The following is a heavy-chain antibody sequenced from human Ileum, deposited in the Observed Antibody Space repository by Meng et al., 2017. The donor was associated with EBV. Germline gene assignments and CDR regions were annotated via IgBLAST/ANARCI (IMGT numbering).Heavy chain of an antibody. CDR1: GFTFSSYA. J-gene: IGHJ4*02. Sequence: EVQLVESGGGLVQPGGSLRLSCAASGFTFSSYAMSWVGPAPGKGREWIAYISDSGASTYSADSAKCRFTMSRDNSKNTLYLQMNSLRTEDTAVYYCAKGYQGYCTGSVCYYFDYWGQGALVTVAS. V-gene: IGHV3-23*04. CDR2: ISDSGAST. D-gene: IGHD2-8*02. CDR3: AKGYQGYCTGSVCYYFDY.